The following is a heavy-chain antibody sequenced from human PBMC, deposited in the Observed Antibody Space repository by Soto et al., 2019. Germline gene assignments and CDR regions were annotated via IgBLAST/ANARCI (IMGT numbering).Heavy chain of an antibody. V-gene: IGHV4-34*01. CDR3: ARGSRLGYSSSKNNNWFDP. D-gene: IGHD6-13*01. J-gene: IGHJ5*02. CDR2: INHSGST. CDR1: GGSFSGYY. Sequence: SETLSLTCAVYGGSFSGYYWSWIRQPPGKGLEWIGEINHSGSTNYNPSLKSRVTISVDTSKNQFSLKLSSVTAADTAVYYCARGSRLGYSSSKNNNWFDPWGQGTLVTVSS.